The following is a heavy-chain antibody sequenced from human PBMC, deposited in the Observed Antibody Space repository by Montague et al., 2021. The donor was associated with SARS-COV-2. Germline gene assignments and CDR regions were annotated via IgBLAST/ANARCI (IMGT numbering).Heavy chain of an antibody. CDR1: GGSISSYY. J-gene: IGHJ4*02. D-gene: IGHD3-22*01. CDR2: IYYSGST. V-gene: IGHV4-59*01. CDR3: ARGSHYYDSSGYYFDY. Sequence: SETLSLTCTVSGGSISSYYWSWIRQPPGKGLEWIGYIYYSGSTNCNPSLKSRVTISVDTSKNQFSLKLSSVTAADTAVYYCARGSHYYDSSGYYFDYWGQGTLVTVSS.